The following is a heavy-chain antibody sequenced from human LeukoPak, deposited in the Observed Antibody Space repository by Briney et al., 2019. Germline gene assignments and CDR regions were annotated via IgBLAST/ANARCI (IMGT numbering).Heavy chain of an antibody. CDR1: GGSISSSSYH. D-gene: IGHD4/OR15-4a*01. Sequence: SETLSLTCTVSGGSISSSSYHWGWIRQPPGKGLEWIGSIYYSGSTYYNPSLKSRVTISVDTSKNQFSLKLSSVTAADTAVYYCASLRVLAYYFDYWGQGTLVTVSS. J-gene: IGHJ4*02. V-gene: IGHV4-39*01. CDR2: IYYSGST. CDR3: ASLRVLAYYFDY.